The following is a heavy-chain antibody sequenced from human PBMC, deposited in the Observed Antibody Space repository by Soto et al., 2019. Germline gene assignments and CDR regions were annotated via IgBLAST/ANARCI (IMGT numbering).Heavy chain of an antibody. CDR3: VRSVPAATWQYSGMDV. J-gene: IGHJ6*02. D-gene: IGHD2-2*01. V-gene: IGHV4-4*02. CDR2: IYHSGTF. CDR1: GDSVSSSSC. Sequence: QVRLQESGPGLVEPSGTLSLTCAVSGDSVSSSSCWGWVRQAPGKGLEWIGEIYHSGTFNYNPSLASQVSVSVDKSKNQLSLNLKSVTAADTAVYYCVRSVPAATWQYSGMDVWGQGTTVTVSS.